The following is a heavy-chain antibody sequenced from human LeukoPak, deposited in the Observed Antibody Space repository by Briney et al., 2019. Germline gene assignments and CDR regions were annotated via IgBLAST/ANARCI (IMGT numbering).Heavy chain of an antibody. V-gene: IGHV4-59*01. J-gene: IGHJ4*02. D-gene: IGHD5-24*01. Sequence: SETLSLTCTVSGGSISSYYWSWIRQAPGKGLEWIGYIYYSESTNYNPSLKSRVTISVDTSKNQFSLKLSSVTAADTAVYYCARAEMATIGYWGQGTLVTVSS. CDR2: IYYSEST. CDR3: ARAEMATIGY. CDR1: GGSISSYY.